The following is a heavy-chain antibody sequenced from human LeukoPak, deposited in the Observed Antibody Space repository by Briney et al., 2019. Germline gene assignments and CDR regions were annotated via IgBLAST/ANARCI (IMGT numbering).Heavy chain of an antibody. J-gene: IGHJ4*02. D-gene: IGHD6-13*01. Sequence: SQTLSLTCTVSGGSISSGSYYWSWIRQPAGKGLEWIGRIYTSGSTNYNPSLKSRVTISVDTSKNQFSLKLSSVTAADTAVYYCARELQQLFDYWGQGTLVTVSS. V-gene: IGHV4-61*02. CDR2: IYTSGST. CDR3: ARELQQLFDY. CDR1: GGSISSGSYY.